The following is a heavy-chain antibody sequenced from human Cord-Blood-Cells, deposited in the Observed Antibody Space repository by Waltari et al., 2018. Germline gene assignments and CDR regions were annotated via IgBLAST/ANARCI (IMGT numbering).Heavy chain of an antibody. CDR3: ASGVASSAFDI. CDR1: GGSFSGYY. V-gene: IGHV4-34*01. D-gene: IGHD2-15*01. CDR2: VNHSGST. J-gene: IGHJ3*02. Sequence: QVQLQQWGAGLLKPSETLSLTCAVYGGSFSGYYWSWIRQPPVKGLEWIGEVNHSGSTNYNPSLKSRVTISGDTSKNQFSLKLSSVTAADTAVYYCASGVASSAFDIWGQGTMVTVSS.